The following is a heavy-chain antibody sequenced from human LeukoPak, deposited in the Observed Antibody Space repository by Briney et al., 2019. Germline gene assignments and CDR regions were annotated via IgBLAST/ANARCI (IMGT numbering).Heavy chain of an antibody. CDR2: IKKDGSEK. CDR3: ASNYYDSSGYYADAFDI. J-gene: IGHJ3*02. V-gene: IGHV3-7*01. CDR1: GSTFGNYW. Sequence: GGSLRLSCVASGSTFGNYWMSWVRQAPGKGLEWVANIKKDGSEKYYVDSVKGRFTISRDNAKNSLFLQMNSLRAEDTAVYYCASNYYDSSGYYADAFDIWGQGTMVTVSS. D-gene: IGHD3-22*01.